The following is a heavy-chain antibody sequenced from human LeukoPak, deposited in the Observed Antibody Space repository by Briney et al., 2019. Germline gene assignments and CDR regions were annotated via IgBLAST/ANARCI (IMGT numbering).Heavy chain of an antibody. Sequence: GGSLRLSCAASGFTFSSYAMHWVRQAPGKGLEWVANVKQDGSDTYYVDSVTGRFTISRDNAKNSLYLQMNSLRAEDTAVYYCARDNTIFGVAHINHWGQGTLVTVSS. CDR2: VKQDGSDT. CDR1: GFTFSSYA. J-gene: IGHJ5*02. V-gene: IGHV3-7*01. CDR3: ARDNTIFGVAHINH. D-gene: IGHD3-3*01.